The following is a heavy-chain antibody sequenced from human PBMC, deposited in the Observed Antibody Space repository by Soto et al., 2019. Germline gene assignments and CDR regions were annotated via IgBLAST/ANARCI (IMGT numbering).Heavy chain of an antibody. J-gene: IGHJ4*02. D-gene: IGHD2-15*01. CDR1: GFTFSSYW. CDR3: TRDSGGRDAY. Sequence: VGSLRLSCAASGFTFSSYWMHWVRQVPGKGLVWVSRINTDGSITSHADSVKGRFTISRDNAKNTLYLRMNSLRADDTAVYYCTRDSGGRDAYWGQGALVTVSS. CDR2: INTDGSIT. V-gene: IGHV3-74*01.